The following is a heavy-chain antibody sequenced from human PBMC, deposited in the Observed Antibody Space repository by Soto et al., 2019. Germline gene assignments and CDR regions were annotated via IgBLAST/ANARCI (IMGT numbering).Heavy chain of an antibody. CDR2: IYYSGYT. CDR3: ARARDGYIDY. V-gene: IGHV4-59*01. CDR1: GGSMTSYY. Sequence: PSETLSLTCGVSGGSMTSYYWSWIRQPPGKRLEWMGYIYYSGYTNYNPSLKSRVTISVDTSKSQFSLEMRSVTAADTAVYYCARARDGYIDYWGQGTLVTVSS. J-gene: IGHJ4*02.